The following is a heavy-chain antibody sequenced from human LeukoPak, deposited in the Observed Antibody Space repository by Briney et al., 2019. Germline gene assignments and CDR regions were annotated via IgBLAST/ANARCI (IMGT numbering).Heavy chain of an antibody. CDR1: GGSFSGYY. D-gene: IGHD1-26*01. J-gene: IGHJ4*02. CDR2: INHSGST. Sequence: SETLSLTCAVYGGSFSGYYWSWIRQPPGKGLEWIGEINHSGSTNYNPSLKSRDTISVDTSKNQFSLKLSSVTAADTAVYYCARDLVGATLDYWGQGTLVTVSS. CDR3: ARDLVGATLDY. V-gene: IGHV4-34*01.